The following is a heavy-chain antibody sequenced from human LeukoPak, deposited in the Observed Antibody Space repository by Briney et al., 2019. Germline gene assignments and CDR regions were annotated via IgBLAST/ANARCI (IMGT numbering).Heavy chain of an antibody. V-gene: IGHV4-39*01. CDR1: GDSISSSSYY. CDR2: IYYSGNT. D-gene: IGHD6-19*01. CDR3: ASRGISSGWYSFDY. J-gene: IGHJ4*02. Sequence: SETMSLTCTVSGDSISSSSYYWGWIRQPPGKGLEWIGSIYYSGNTYYSPSLKGRVTISVDTSKNQFSLKLYSVTAADTAVYYCASRGISSGWYSFDYWGQGILVTVSS.